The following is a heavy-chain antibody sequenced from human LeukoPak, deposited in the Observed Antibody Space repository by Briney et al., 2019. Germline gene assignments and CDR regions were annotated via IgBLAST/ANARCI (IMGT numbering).Heavy chain of an antibody. V-gene: IGHV4-34*01. J-gene: IGHJ6*03. CDR3: AGRYYFSYYYYMDV. CDR1: GGSFSGYY. CDR2: IYHSGST. D-gene: IGHD1-26*01. Sequence: SETLSLTCAVYGGSFSGYYWSWIRQPPGKGLEWIGSIYHSGSTYYNPSLKSRVTISVDTSKNQFSLKLSSVTAADTAVYYCAGRYYFSYYYYMDVWGKGTTVTISS.